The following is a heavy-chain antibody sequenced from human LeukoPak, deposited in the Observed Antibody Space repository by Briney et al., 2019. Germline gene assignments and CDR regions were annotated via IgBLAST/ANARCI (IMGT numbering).Heavy chain of an antibody. J-gene: IGHJ4*02. CDR1: GFTFSDCS. CDR2: ISYDGITK. V-gene: IGHV3-30*09. CDR3: ASGPLTGTTNY. D-gene: IGHD1-7*01. Sequence: GRSLRLSCAASGFTFSDCSMHWVRQAPGKGLEWVAVISYDGITKYYADSVKGRFAISRENPKNTLYLQMNSLRGEDTAVYYCASGPLTGTTNYWGQGTLVTVSS.